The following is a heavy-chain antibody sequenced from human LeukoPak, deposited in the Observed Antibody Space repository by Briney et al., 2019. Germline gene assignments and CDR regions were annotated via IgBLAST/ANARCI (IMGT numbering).Heavy chain of an antibody. CDR2: IKQDGSEK. J-gene: IGHJ4*02. CDR1: GFTFSSYW. CDR3: ARDGLYNYGSGSYQNY. D-gene: IGHD3-10*01. V-gene: IGHV3-7*01. Sequence: PGGSLRLSCAASGFTFSSYWMSWVRQAPGKGLEWVANIKQDGSEKYYVDSVKGRFTISRDNAKNSLYLQMNSLRAEDTAVYYCARDGLYNYGSGSYQNYWGQGTLVTVSS.